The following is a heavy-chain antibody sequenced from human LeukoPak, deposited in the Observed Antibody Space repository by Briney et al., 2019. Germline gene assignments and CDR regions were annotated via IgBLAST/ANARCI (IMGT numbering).Heavy chain of an antibody. D-gene: IGHD5-18*01. CDR2: INSDGSST. CDR3: ARGDTAMATPYYFDY. J-gene: IGHJ4*02. V-gene: IGHV3-74*01. Sequence: GGSLRLSCSASGVTFSSDWMHWVRQAPGKGLWWVSRINSDGSSTSYADSVKGPFTISRDNAKTTLYLQMNSLRAEATAVYYCARGDTAMATPYYFDYWGQGTLVTVSS. CDR1: GVTFSSDW.